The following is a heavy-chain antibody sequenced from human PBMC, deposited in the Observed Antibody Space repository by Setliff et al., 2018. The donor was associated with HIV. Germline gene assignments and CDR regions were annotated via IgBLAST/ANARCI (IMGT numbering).Heavy chain of an antibody. CDR1: GFTFSSYW. D-gene: IGHD6-13*01. CDR3: ARWDRGAAGTYAFDI. CDR2: MNQDGSEE. V-gene: IGHV3-7*01. J-gene: IGHJ3*02. Sequence: PGGSLRLSCAASGFTFSSYWMSWVRQAPGKGLEWVANMNQDGSEEDYVDSVKGRFSISRDNARTSLYLQMNSLKTEDTAVYYCARWDRGAAGTYAFDIWGQGTMVTVS.